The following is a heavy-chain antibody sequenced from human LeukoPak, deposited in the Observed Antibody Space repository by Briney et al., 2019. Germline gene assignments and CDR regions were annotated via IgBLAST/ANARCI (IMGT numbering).Heavy chain of an antibody. CDR2: INPNSGGT. D-gene: IGHD3-22*01. J-gene: IGHJ6*03. Sequence: ASVKVSCKASGYTFTGYYMHWVRQAPGQGLEWMGWINPNSGGTNYAQKFQGRVTMTRDTSISTAYMELSRLRSDDTAVYYCARAYYYDSSGYYLYMDVWGKGTTVTVSS. CDR1: GYTFTGYY. V-gene: IGHV1-2*02. CDR3: ARAYYYDSSGYYLYMDV.